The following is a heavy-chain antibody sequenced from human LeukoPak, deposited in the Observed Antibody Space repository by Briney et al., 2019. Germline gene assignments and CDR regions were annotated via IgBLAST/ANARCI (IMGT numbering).Heavy chain of an antibody. J-gene: IGHJ4*02. D-gene: IGHD1-26*01. Sequence: GGSLRLSCAASGFTLNHYWMHWVRQAPGKGLVWVSRINIDGSSISYADSVKGRFTISRDNAKNTLYLQMNSLRAEDTAVYYCARVFYNGTYFDYCGQGSLVTVSS. CDR1: GFTLNHYW. CDR3: ARVFYNGTYFDY. CDR2: INIDGSSI. V-gene: IGHV3-74*01.